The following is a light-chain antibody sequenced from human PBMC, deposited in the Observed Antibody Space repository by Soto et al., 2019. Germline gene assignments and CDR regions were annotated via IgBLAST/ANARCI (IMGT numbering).Light chain of an antibody. CDR1: SSDVGIFNY. CDR3: CSYAGSNTLI. V-gene: IGLV2-8*01. J-gene: IGLJ2*01. CDR2: EVN. Sequence: QSALTQPPSASGSPGQSVTISCTGTSSDVGIFNYVSWYQQHPDQAPKLLIFEVNKRPSGVPDRFSASKSGNTASLTVSALQAEDEADYYCCSYAGSNTLIFGGGTKLTVL.